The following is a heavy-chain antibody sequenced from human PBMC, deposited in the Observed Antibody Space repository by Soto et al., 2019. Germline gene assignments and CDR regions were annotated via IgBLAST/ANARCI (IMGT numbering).Heavy chain of an antibody. CDR2: IYHTGRS. CDR1: GDSINDKNW. D-gene: IGHD6-13*01. Sequence: QVQLQESGPGLVKPSGTLSLTCSVSGDSINDKNWWTWLRQPPGKRLEWIGDIYHTGRSRYNPSLTTRVAMSVDKPKNQFSLKLIPVTAADTAVYYCARTEAPESNSWHPCHPLGQGTLVTVSS. CDR3: ARTEAPESNSWHPCHP. J-gene: IGHJ5*02. V-gene: IGHV4-4*02.